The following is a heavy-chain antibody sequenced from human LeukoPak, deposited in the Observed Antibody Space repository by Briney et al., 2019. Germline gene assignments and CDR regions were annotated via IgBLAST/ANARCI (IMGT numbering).Heavy chain of an antibody. J-gene: IGHJ4*02. V-gene: IGHV3-48*01. D-gene: IGHD1-26*01. CDR3: ARFRSGSYFDY. CDR1: GFTFSSYS. Sequence: GGSLRLSCAASGFTFSSYSMYWVRQAPGKGLEWVSYISSSSSTIYYADSVKGRFTISRDNAKNSLYLQMNSLRAEDTAVYYCARFRSGSYFDYWGQGTLVTVSS. CDR2: ISSSSSTI.